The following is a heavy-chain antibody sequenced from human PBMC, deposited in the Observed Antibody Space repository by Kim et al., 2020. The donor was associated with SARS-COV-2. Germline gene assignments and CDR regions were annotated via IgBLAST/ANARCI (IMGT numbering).Heavy chain of an antibody. Sequence: GGSLRLSCAASGFTFSTYGMHWVRQAPGQGLEWVAVISYDGSNKYYADSVKGRFTISRDNSKNTLYLQLNSLRAEDTAVYYCAKVVVVTTFKNGMDVWGQGTTVTVSS. CDR2: ISYDGSNK. CDR1: GFTFSTYG. D-gene: IGHD2-21*02. CDR3: AKVVVVTTFKNGMDV. V-gene: IGHV3-30*18. J-gene: IGHJ6*02.